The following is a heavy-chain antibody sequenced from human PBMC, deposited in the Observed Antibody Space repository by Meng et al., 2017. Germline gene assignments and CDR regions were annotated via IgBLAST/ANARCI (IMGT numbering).Heavy chain of an antibody. D-gene: IGHD4-11*01. CDR1: GFTVSSNY. CDR2: IYSGGST. CDR3: ARVTVTRRDAFDI. Sequence: GESPKTPCAASGFTVSSNYMSWVRPAPGKGLEWVSVIYSGGSTYYADSVKGRFTISRDNSKNKLYLQMNSLRAEDADVYYCARVTVTRRDAFDIWGQGTMVTVSS. J-gene: IGHJ3*02. V-gene: IGHV3-53*01.